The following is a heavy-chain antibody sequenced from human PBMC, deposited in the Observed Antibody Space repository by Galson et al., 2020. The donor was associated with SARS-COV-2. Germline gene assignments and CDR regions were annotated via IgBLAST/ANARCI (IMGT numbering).Heavy chain of an antibody. CDR1: GFTFSDYY. CDR2: ISPGTYT. CDR3: ARDLRAGGSY. D-gene: IGHD1-26*01. V-gene: IGHV3-11*05. Sequence: GSLRLSCAASGFTFSDYYMSWIRQAPGRGLEWVSYISPGTYTYYADSVKGRFTISRDNAKSSLYLQLNSLRAEDTAVYYCARDLRAGGSYWGQGTLVTVSA. J-gene: IGHJ4*02.